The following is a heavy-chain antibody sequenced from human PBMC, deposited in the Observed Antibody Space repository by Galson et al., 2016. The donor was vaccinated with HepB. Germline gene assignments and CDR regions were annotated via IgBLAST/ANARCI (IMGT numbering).Heavy chain of an antibody. Sequence: SLRLSCAASGFTFSRYGMHWVRQAPGKGLEWVAVISYDGGDKHYADSVKGRFTVSRDNSKNTLFLQMNSLRVEDMAAYYCAKLDCGRDCPRDDWGQGTLVTVSS. CDR3: AKLDCGRDCPRDD. CDR2: ISYDGGDK. V-gene: IGHV3-30*19. D-gene: IGHD2-21*02. J-gene: IGHJ4*02. CDR1: GFTFSRYG.